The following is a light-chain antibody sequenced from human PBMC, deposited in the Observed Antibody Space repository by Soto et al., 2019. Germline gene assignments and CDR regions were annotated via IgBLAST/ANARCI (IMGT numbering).Light chain of an antibody. V-gene: IGKV1-39*01. CDR2: DAS. CDR3: HQTHTTPLT. Sequence: DIQMTQSPSSLSASVGDRFTITCGASKTIRMYLSWYQQTPGKAPNLLIYDASTLQSGVPSRFSGSGSGTEFTLTISSLQPEDFATYYCHQTHTTPLTFGGGTKVEIK. J-gene: IGKJ4*01. CDR1: KTIRMY.